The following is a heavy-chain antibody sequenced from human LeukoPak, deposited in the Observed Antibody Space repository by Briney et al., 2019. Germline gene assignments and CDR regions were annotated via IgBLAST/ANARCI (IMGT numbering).Heavy chain of an antibody. CDR1: GGSISSSSYY. Sequence: PSETLSLTCTVSGGSISSSSYYWGWLRQPPGTGLEWIGSIYYSGSTYYNPSLKSRVTISVDTSKNQFSLKLSSVTAADTAVYYCARYVMIAAAGTDAFDIWGQGTMVTVSS. CDR2: IYYSGST. J-gene: IGHJ3*02. D-gene: IGHD6-13*01. CDR3: ARYVMIAAAGTDAFDI. V-gene: IGHV4-39*07.